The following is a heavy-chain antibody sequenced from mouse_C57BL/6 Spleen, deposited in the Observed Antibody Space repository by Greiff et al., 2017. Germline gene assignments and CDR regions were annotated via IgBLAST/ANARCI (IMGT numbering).Heavy chain of an antibody. J-gene: IGHJ2*01. CDR2: ISDGGSYT. CDR1: GFTFSSYA. CDR3: ARDGGLWLRRGRFDY. D-gene: IGHD2-2*01. V-gene: IGHV5-4*01. Sequence: EVKVVESGGGLVKPGGSLKLSCAASGFTFSSYAMSWVRQTPEKRLEWVATISDGGSYTYYPDNVKGRFTISRDNAKNNLYLQMSHLKSEDTAMYYCARDGGLWLRRGRFDYWGQGTTLTVSS.